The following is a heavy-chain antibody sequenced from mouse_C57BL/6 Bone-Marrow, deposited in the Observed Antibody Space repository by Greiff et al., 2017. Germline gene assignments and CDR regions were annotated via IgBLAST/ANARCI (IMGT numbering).Heavy chain of an antibody. CDR3: ATTGYAMDY. V-gene: IGHV5-12*01. CDR2: ISNGGGST. D-gene: IGHD1-1*01. J-gene: IGHJ4*01. CDR1: GFTFSDYY. Sequence: EVMLVESGRGLVQPGGSLKLSCAASGFTFSDYYMYWVRQTPEKRLEWVAYISNGGGSTYYPDTVKGRFTISRDNAKNTLYLQMSRLKSEDTAMYYCATTGYAMDYWGQGTSVTVSS.